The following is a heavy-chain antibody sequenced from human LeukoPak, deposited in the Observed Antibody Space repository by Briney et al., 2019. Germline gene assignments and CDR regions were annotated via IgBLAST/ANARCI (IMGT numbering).Heavy chain of an antibody. CDR1: GFTFSSYW. D-gene: IGHD1-26*01. CDR2: IKQDGSEK. J-gene: IGHJ4*02. CDR3: ASSVVLGATDY. V-gene: IGHV3-7*01. Sequence: PGGSLRLSCAASGFTFSSYWMSWVRQAPGKGLEWVANIKQDGSEKYYVDSVKGRFTISRDNAKNSLYLQMNSLRAEDTAVYYCASSVVLGATDYWGQGTPVTVSS.